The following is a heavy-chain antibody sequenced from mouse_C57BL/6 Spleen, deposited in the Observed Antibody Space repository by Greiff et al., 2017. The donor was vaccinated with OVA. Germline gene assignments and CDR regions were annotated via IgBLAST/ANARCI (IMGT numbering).Heavy chain of an antibody. CDR1: GYAFSSSW. Sequence: QVQLQQSGPELVKPGASVKISCKASGYAFSSSWMNWVKQRPGKGLEWIGRIYPGDGDTNYNGKFKGKATLTADKSSSTAYMQLSSLTSEDSAVYFCAREALDSSGGRIFDYWGQGTTLTVSS. CDR2: IYPGDGDT. CDR3: AREALDSSGGRIFDY. D-gene: IGHD3-2*02. V-gene: IGHV1-82*01. J-gene: IGHJ2*01.